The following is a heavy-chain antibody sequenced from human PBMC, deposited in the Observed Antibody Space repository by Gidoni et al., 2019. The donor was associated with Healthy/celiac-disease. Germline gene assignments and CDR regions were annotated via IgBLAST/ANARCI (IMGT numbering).Heavy chain of an antibody. CDR1: GYSFTSYW. D-gene: IGHD3-9*01. Sequence: EVQLVQSGAEVKKPGASLRISCKGSGYSFTSYWISWVRQMPGKGLEWMGRIGPSDSYTNYSPSFQGHVTISADKSISTAYLQWSSLKASDTAMYYCARHVILTGYFLAGFDYWGQGTLVTVSS. CDR2: IGPSDSYT. J-gene: IGHJ4*02. CDR3: ARHVILTGYFLAGFDY. V-gene: IGHV5-10-1*03.